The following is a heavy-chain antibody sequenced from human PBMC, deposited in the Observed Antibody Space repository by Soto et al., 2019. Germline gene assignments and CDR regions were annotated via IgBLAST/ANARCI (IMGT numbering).Heavy chain of an antibody. J-gene: IGHJ6*02. CDR2: ISYDGSNK. CDR3: AKDRNTMVRGVPPRYYYYGMDV. CDR1: GFTFSSYG. Sequence: PGGSLRLSCAASGFTFSSYGMHWVRQAPGKGLEWVAVISYDGSNKYYADSVKGRFTISRDNSKNTLYLQMNSLRAEDTAGYYCAKDRNTMVRGVPPRYYYYGMDVWGQGTTVTVSS. V-gene: IGHV3-30*18. D-gene: IGHD3-10*01.